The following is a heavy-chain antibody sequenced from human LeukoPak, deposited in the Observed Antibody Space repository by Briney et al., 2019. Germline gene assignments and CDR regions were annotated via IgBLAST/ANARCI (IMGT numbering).Heavy chain of an antibody. CDR3: ASVDYYDSSGYSPSDY. CDR1: GGSISSGDYY. CDR2: IYYSGST. D-gene: IGHD3-22*01. V-gene: IGHV4-30-4*01. J-gene: IGHJ4*02. Sequence: PSETLSLTCTVSGGSISSGDYYWSWIRQPPGKGLEWIGYIYYSGSTYYNPSLKSRVTISVDTSKNQFSLKLSSVTAADTAVYYCASVDYYDSSGYSPSDYWGQGTLVTVSS.